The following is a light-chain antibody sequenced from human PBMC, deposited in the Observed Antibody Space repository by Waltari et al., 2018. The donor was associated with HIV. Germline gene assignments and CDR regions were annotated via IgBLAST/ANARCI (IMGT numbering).Light chain of an antibody. CDR1: QSVGSK. CDR2: GAS. Sequence: EILMTQSPTTLSVSPGSRAILSCRASQSVGSKLAWYQQKFGQAPRLLFYGASTRATGVPTRFSGSGSGTEFTLTINSLQSEDFGLYFCQQYNNWPLTFGGGTKVEI. V-gene: IGKV3-15*01. CDR3: QQYNNWPLT. J-gene: IGKJ4*01.